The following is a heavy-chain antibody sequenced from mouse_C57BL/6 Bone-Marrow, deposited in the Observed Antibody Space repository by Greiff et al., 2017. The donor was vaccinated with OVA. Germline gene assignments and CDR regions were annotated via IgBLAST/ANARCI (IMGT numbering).Heavy chain of an antibody. CDR3: ARERPPGYVFDY. CDR2: IDPSDSYT. D-gene: IGHD3-2*02. CDR1: GYTFTSYW. V-gene: IGHV1-59*01. J-gene: IGHJ2*01. Sequence: QVQLQQPGAELVRPGTSVKLSCKASGYTFTSYWMHWVKQRPGQGLEWIGVIDPSDSYTNYNQKFKGKATLTVDTSSSTAYMQLSSLTSEDSAVYYCARERPPGYVFDYWGQGTTLTVSS.